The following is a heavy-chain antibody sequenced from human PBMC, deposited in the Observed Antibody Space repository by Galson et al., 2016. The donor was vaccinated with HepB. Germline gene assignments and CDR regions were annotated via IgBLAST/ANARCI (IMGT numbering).Heavy chain of an antibody. D-gene: IGHD4-17*01. CDR1: GFSFSSYS. CDR2: IISSSSTM. CDR3: ARDPVTTPPDD. J-gene: IGHJ4*02. Sequence: SLRLSCAASGFSFSSYSMNWARQAPGKGLEWIAYIISSSSTMWYANSVGGRFTVSRDNSKNLLFLQMDSPREEDTGVYYCARDPVTTPPDDWGPGTLVTVSS. V-gene: IGHV3-48*02.